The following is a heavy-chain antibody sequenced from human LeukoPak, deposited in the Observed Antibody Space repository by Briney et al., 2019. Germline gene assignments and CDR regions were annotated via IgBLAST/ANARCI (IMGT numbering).Heavy chain of an antibody. D-gene: IGHD3-10*01. J-gene: IGHJ4*02. CDR3: AKGWPVRGVITPPDY. Sequence: GGSLRPSWAPSGFTFSRYGMHWAGQPQGRGREGGAFIGYDGSNKYYADSVKGRFTSSRDNSKNTLYLQMNSLRAEDTAVYYCAKGWPVRGVITPPDYWGQGTLVTVSS. CDR2: IGYDGSNK. V-gene: IGHV3-30*02. CDR1: GFTFSRYG.